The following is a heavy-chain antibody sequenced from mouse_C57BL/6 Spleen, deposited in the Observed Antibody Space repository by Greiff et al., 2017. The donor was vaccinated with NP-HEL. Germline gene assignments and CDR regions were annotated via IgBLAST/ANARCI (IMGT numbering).Heavy chain of an antibody. CDR2: IHPNSGTT. Sequence: QVHVKQPGAELVKPGASVKLSCKASGYTFTSYWMHWVKQRPGQGLEWIGMIHPNSGTTYYNENFKSKATLTVDKSSSTAYMQLSSLTSEDSAVYYCARGSHWYFDVWGTGTTVTVSS. V-gene: IGHV1-64*01. CDR3: ARGSHWYFDV. J-gene: IGHJ1*03. D-gene: IGHD1-1*02. CDR1: GYTFTSYW.